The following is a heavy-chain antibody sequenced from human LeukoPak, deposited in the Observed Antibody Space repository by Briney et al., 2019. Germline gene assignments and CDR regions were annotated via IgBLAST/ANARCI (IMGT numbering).Heavy chain of an antibody. J-gene: IGHJ3*02. Sequence: SETLSLTCTVSGGSISSYYWSWIRQPAGKGLEWIGRIYTSGSTNYNPSLKSRVTMSVDTSKNQFSLKLSSETAADTAVYYCARDFGYGSGSYYAFDIWGQGTMVTVFS. CDR2: IYTSGST. V-gene: IGHV4-4*07. CDR1: GGSISSYY. CDR3: ARDFGYGSGSYYAFDI. D-gene: IGHD3-10*01.